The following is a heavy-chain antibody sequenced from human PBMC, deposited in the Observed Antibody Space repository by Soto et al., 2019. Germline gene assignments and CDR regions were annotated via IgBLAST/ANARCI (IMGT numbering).Heavy chain of an antibody. J-gene: IGHJ3*02. CDR3: ARGINYYDSGDDAFEI. V-gene: IGHV1-8*01. CDR1: GYTFTSYD. D-gene: IGHD3-10*01. Sequence: QVQLVQSGAEVKKPGASVKVSCKASGYTFTSYDINWVRQATGHGLEWMGWMNPNSGNTGYAQKFQGRVTMTRNTSMSTGYMELSSLRSEDTAVYYCARGINYYDSGDDAFEIWGQGTMVTVSS. CDR2: MNPNSGNT.